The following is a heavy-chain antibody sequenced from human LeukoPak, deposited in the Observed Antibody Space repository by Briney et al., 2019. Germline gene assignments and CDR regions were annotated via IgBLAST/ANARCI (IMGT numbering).Heavy chain of an antibody. CDR3: ARQTSSWYVHYYYYMDV. CDR1: GYGFTSYW. D-gene: IGHD6-13*01. V-gene: IGHV5-51*01. CDR2: IYPGDSDT. J-gene: IGHJ6*03. Sequence: GESLKISCKGSGYGFTSYWIGWVRQMPGKGLEWMGIIYPGDSDTRYSPSFQGQVTISADKSISTAYLQWSSLKASDTAMYYCARQTSSWYVHYYYYMDVWGKGTTVTVSS.